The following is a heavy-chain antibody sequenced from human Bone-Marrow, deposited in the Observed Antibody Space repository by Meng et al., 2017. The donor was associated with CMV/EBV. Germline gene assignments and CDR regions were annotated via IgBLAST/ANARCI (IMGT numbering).Heavy chain of an antibody. V-gene: IGHV1-2*02. Sequence: ASVKVSCKASGYTFTGYYIHWVRQAPGQGLEWMGWLNPNNGGTNYAQKFQGRVTMTRDTSISTAYMELSRLTSDDTAVYYCARWESRGWDGTAYYYGMDVWGQGTTVTGSS. D-gene: IGHD6-19*01. J-gene: IGHJ6*02. CDR2: LNPNNGGT. CDR1: GYTFTGYY. CDR3: ARWESRGWDGTAYYYGMDV.